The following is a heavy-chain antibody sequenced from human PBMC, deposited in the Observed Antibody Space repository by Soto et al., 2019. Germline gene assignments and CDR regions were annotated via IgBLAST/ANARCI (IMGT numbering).Heavy chain of an antibody. Sequence: QVQLVESGGGVVQPGRSLRLSCAASGFTFSSYGMHWVRQAPGKGLEWVAVIWYDGSNKYYADSVKGRFTISRDNSKNTPYLQMNSLRAEDTAVYYCARDSLYKYYYGSGSSELLDYWGQGTLVTVSS. CDR1: GFTFSSYG. CDR2: IWYDGSNK. D-gene: IGHD3-10*01. CDR3: ARDSLYKYYYGSGSSELLDY. V-gene: IGHV3-33*01. J-gene: IGHJ4*02.